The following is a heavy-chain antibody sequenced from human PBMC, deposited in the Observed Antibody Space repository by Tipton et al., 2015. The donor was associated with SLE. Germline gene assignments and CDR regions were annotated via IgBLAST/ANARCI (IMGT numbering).Heavy chain of an antibody. D-gene: IGHD3-16*01. V-gene: IGHV4-31*03. CDR1: GGSISSGGYY. CDR3: AREGGAPHYCGMGV. Sequence: TLSLTCTVSGGSISSGGYYWSWIRQHPGKGLEWIGYIYYSGSTYYNPSLKSRVTISVDTSKNQFSLKLSSVTAADTAVYYCAREGGAPHYCGMGVWGQGTTVTVS. CDR2: IYYSGST. J-gene: IGHJ6*02.